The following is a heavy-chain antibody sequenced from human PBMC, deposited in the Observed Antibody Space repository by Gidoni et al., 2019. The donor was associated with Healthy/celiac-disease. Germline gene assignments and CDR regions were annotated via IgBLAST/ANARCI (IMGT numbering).Heavy chain of an antibody. CDR1: GGSFRGYY. J-gene: IGHJ4*02. CDR2: INHSGST. CDR3: ARERIAAAGLYYFDY. V-gene: IGHV4-34*01. D-gene: IGHD6-13*01. Sequence: QVQLQQWGAGLLKPSETLSLTCAVYGGSFRGYYWSWIRQPPGKGLEWIGEINHSGSTNYNPSLKSRVTISVDTSKNQFSLKLSSVTAADTAVYYCARERIAAAGLYYFDYWGQGTLVTVSS.